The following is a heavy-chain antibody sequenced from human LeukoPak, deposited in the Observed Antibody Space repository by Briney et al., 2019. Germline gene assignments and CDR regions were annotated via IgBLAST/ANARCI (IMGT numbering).Heavy chain of an antibody. Sequence: VASVKVSCKVSGYTLTELSMHWVRQAPGKGLEWMGSFDPEDGETIYAQKFQGRVTMTEDTSTDTAYMELSSLRSEDTALYYCATVVAASPYYMDVWGKGTTVTVSS. J-gene: IGHJ6*03. CDR2: FDPEDGET. CDR3: ATVVAASPYYMDV. D-gene: IGHD2-15*01. V-gene: IGHV1-24*01. CDR1: GYTLTELS.